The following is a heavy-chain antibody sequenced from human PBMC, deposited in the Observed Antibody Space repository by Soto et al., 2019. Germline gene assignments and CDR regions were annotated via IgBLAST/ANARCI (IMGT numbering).Heavy chain of an antibody. J-gene: IGHJ4*02. CDR3: ARGRGRDGYNSGFDY. CDR1: GGSISSGGYS. CDR2: IYHSGST. V-gene: IGHV4-30-2*01. D-gene: IGHD5-12*01. Sequence: SETLSLTCAVSGGSISSGGYSWSWIRQPPGQGLEWLGYIYHSGSTYYNPFLKSRVTITVDRSKNQFSLKLSYVTAEDTAVYCCARGRGRDGYNSGFDYWGQGTLVTVSS.